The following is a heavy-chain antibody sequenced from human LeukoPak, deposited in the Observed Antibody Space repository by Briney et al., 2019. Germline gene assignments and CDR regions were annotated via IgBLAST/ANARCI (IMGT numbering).Heavy chain of an antibody. V-gene: IGHV1-69*05. CDR2: IIPIFGTA. CDR1: GGTFSSYA. Sequence: ASVKVSCKASGGTFSSYAISWVRQAPGQGLEWMGRIIPIFGTANYAQKFQGRVTITTDESTSTAYMELSSLRSEDTAVYYCARSDSSGRHYYYYYMDVWGKGTTVTVS. J-gene: IGHJ6*03. D-gene: IGHD6-19*01. CDR3: ARSDSSGRHYYYYYMDV.